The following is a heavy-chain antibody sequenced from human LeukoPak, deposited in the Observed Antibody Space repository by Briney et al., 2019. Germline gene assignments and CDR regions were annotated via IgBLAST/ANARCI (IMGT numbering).Heavy chain of an antibody. CDR3: ARVVDYGDYGSPGYYYYMDV. D-gene: IGHD4-17*01. CDR2: IYYSGNT. J-gene: IGHJ6*03. V-gene: IGHV4-59*01. Sequence: SETLSLTCTVSGGAISSYYWSWIRQPPGKGLDWIWYIYYSGNTKYNPSLKSRVTISVDTSKNQFSLKLSSVTAADTAVYYCARVVDYGDYGSPGYYYYMDVWGKGTTATVSS. CDR1: GGAISSYY.